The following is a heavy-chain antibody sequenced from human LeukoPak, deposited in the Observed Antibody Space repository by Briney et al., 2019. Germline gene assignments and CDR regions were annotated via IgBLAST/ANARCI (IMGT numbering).Heavy chain of an antibody. D-gene: IGHD6-19*01. Sequence: SETLSLTCTVSGGSISSYYWGWIRQPAGKGLEWIGYIYYSGSTNYNPSLKSRITISVDTSKNQFSLKLRSVTAADTAVYYCARLAVWAGTSFDVFHIWRPGTLVTVSS. CDR2: IYYSGST. J-gene: IGHJ3*02. V-gene: IGHV4-59*01. CDR3: ARLAVWAGTSFDVFHI. CDR1: GGSISSYY.